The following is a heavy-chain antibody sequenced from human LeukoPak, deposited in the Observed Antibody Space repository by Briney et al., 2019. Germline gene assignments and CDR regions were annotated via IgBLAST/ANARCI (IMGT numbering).Heavy chain of an antibody. J-gene: IGHJ4*02. CDR1: GYTFTSYG. V-gene: IGHV1-18*01. Sequence: VASVTVSCKASGYTFTSYGISWVRQAPGQGLEWMGWISAYNGNTNYAQKLQGRVTMTTDTSTSTAYMELRSLRSDDTAVYYCAREPAPHGAFDYWGQGTLVTVSS. D-gene: IGHD3-10*01. CDR2: ISAYNGNT. CDR3: AREPAPHGAFDY.